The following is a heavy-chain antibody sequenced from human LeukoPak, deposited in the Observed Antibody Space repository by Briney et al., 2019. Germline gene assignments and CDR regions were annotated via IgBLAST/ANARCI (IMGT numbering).Heavy chain of an antibody. CDR3: TTEYYYDSSGLFDY. V-gene: IGHV3-15*01. CDR1: GFTFSNGW. CDR2: IKGKRDGGTT. Sequence: TGGSLRLSCAVSGFTFSNGWMSWVRQAPGKGLEWVGRIKGKRDGGTTDYAAPVNGRFTISRDDSKNTLYLQMNSLKTEDTAVYYCTTEYYYDSSGLFDYWGQGTLVTVSS. J-gene: IGHJ4*02. D-gene: IGHD3-22*01.